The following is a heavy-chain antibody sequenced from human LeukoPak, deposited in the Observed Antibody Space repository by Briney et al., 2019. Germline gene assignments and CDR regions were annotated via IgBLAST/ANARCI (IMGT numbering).Heavy chain of an antibody. CDR3: ARADSVVVVAGNFDY. CDR2: ISAYNGNT. J-gene: IGHJ4*02. CDR1: GYTFTSYG. Sequence: ASVKVSCKASGYTFTSYGISWVRQATGQGLEWMGWISAYNGNTNYAQKLQGRVTMTTDTSTSTAYMELRSLRSDDTAVYYCARADSVVVVAGNFDYWGQGTLVTVSS. V-gene: IGHV1-18*01. D-gene: IGHD2-15*01.